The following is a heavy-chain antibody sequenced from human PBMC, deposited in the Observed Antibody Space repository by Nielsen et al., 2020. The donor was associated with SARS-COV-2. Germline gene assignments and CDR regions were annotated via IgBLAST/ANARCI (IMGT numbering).Heavy chain of an antibody. CDR3: AKDTRLYYSYGMDV. CDR2: SSSDGSST. J-gene: IGHJ6*02. Sequence: GGSLRLSCAASGFTFSRYWMHWVRQAPGKGLEWVSRSSSDGSSTFYADSAKGRFIISRDNAENTLFLQMNSLRAEDTAVYYCAKDTRLYYSYGMDVWGQGTTVTVSS. CDR1: GFTFSRYW. V-gene: IGHV3-74*01.